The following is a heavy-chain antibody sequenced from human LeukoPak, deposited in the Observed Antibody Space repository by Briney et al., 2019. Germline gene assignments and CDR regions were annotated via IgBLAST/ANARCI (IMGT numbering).Heavy chain of an antibody. CDR1: GFTFSSYA. D-gene: IGHD4-23*01. CDR2: ISYDGSNK. CDR3: ARGRPHGNDY. J-gene: IGHJ4*02. V-gene: IGHV3-30-3*01. Sequence: GGSLRLSCAASGFTFSSYAMHWVRQAPGKGLEWVAVISYDGSNKYYVDSVKGRFTISRDNAKNTLYLQMNSLRVEDTAVYYCARGRPHGNDYWGQGTLVTVSS.